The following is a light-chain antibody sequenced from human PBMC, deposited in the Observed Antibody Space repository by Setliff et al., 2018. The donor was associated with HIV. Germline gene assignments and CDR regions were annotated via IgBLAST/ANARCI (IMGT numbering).Light chain of an antibody. Sequence: QSVLTQPASVSGSPGQSITISCSGTSSYVATSKYVSWYQQHPGKAPKLIIYDIVTRPSGVSNRFSGSKSGGTASLTISGLQAEDEADYYCSIHRSRGDVFGSGTKGTVL. J-gene: IGLJ1*01. CDR3: SIHRSRGDV. V-gene: IGLV2-14*03. CDR1: SSYVATSKY. CDR2: DIV.